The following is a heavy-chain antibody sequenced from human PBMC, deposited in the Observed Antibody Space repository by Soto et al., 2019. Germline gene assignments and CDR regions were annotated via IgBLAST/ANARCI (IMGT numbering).Heavy chain of an antibody. V-gene: IGHV3-21*01. CDR1: GFTFSSYS. CDR2: ISSSSSYI. J-gene: IGHJ4*02. CDR3: ARGLPYDILTGYYIDYFDY. Sequence: EVQLVESGGGLVKPGGSLRLSCAASGFTFSSYSMNWVRQAPGKGLEWVSSISSSSSYIYYADSVKGRFTISRDNAKNSLYLQMNSLRAEDTAVYYCARGLPYDILTGYYIDYFDYWGQGTLVTVSS. D-gene: IGHD3-9*01.